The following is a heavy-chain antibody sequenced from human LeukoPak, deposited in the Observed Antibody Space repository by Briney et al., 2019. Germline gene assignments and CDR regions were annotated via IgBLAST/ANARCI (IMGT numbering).Heavy chain of an antibody. CDR3: VRDGEGVAISVNYWFDP. CDR2: MNPNNGNT. CDR1: GFTFTSYD. Sequence: GASVTVSCKASGFTFTSYDINWVRQASGQGLEWMGWMNPNNGNTGYAQKLQGRVTMTRDTSISTAYMELRGLRSEDTAVYYCVRDGEGVAISVNYWFDPWGQGTLVTVSS. J-gene: IGHJ5*02. D-gene: IGHD3-10*01. V-gene: IGHV1-8*01.